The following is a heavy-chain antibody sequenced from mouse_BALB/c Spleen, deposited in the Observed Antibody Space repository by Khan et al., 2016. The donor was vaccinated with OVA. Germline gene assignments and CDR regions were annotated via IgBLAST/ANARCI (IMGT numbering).Heavy chain of an antibody. CDR2: ISPGSGDT. J-gene: IGHJ3*01. CDR1: GYTFTDYY. CDR3: ARRNYFGYTFAY. Sequence: QVQLQQSGAELARPGASVKLSCKASGYTFTDYYINWVKQRTGQGLEWIGEISPGSGDTYYNEKFKGKATLTVDKSSSTVYMQLSSLTAEATVVYFCARRNYFGYTFAYWGQGTLVTVSA. V-gene: IGHV1-77*01. D-gene: IGHD1-2*01.